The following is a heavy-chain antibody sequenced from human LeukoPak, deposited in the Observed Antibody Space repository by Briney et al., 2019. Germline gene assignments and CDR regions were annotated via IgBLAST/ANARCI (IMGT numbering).Heavy chain of an antibody. J-gene: IGHJ4*02. D-gene: IGHD4-17*01. V-gene: IGHV1-18*01. CDR2: ISAYNGNT. CDR3: ARDYGDYRHDY. CDR1: GYTFTTYG. Sequence: ASVKVSCKASGYTFTTYGITWVRQAPGQGLEWMGWISAYNGNTNYAQKLQDRVTMTTDTSTSTAYMELRSLRSDDTAVYYCARDYGDYRHDYWGQGTPVTVSS.